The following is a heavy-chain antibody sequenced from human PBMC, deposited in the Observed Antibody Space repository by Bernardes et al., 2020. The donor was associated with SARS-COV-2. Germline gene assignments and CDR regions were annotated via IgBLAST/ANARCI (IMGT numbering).Heavy chain of an antibody. CDR1: GFIFSNYG. J-gene: IGHJ4*02. CDR3: ARRLIVEARGGLDY. V-gene: IGHV3-21*05. D-gene: IGHD2-15*01. CDR2: IGSSSRDI. Sequence: GGSLRLSCAASGFIFSNYGMYWVPQTPGKGLQWVSFIGSSSRDISYADSVKGRFTISRDDAKNSLYLQMDRLTAEDTAFYYCARRLIVEARGGLDYWGQGALVTVSS.